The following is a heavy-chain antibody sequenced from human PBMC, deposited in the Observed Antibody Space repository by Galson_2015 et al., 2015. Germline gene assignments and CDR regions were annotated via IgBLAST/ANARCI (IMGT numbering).Heavy chain of an antibody. J-gene: IGHJ4*02. Sequence: SLRLSCAASGFTFSSYGMHWVRQAPGKGLEWVAVISYDGSNKYCADSVKGRFTISRDNSKNTLYLQMNSLRAEDTAVYYCARGGAVAVAGTFDYWGQGTLVTVSS. CDR1: GFTFSSYG. CDR2: ISYDGSNK. D-gene: IGHD6-19*01. CDR3: ARGGAVAVAGTFDY. V-gene: IGHV3-30*03.